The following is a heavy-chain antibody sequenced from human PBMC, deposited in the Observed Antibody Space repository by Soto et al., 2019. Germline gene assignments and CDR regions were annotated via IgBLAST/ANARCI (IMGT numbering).Heavy chain of an antibody. D-gene: IGHD1-7*01. V-gene: IGHV3-74*01. J-gene: IGHJ4*02. Sequence: VGSLRLSCATSGFTFGSYWMHWVRQAPGQGLAWVSRINSDGSTINYADSVKGRFTISRDNAKNTLYLQINSLRADDTAVYYCATAGNYRFDYWGQGTLVTVSS. CDR2: INSDGSTI. CDR1: GFTFGSYW. CDR3: ATAGNYRFDY.